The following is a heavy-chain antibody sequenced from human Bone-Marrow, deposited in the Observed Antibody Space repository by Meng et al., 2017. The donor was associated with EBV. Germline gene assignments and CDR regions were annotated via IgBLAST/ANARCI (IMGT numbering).Heavy chain of an antibody. D-gene: IGHD4-11*01. V-gene: IGHV4-34*01. Sequence: QVQLQQWGAGLLXXXXXLXLTCAVYGGSFSGYYWSWIRQPPGKGLEWIGEINHSGSTNYNPSLKSRVTISVDTSKNQFSLKLSSVTAADTAVYYCARGMTTVTSSDYWGQGTLVTVSS. J-gene: IGHJ4*02. CDR2: INHSGST. CDR3: ARGMTTVTSSDY. CDR1: GGSFSGYY.